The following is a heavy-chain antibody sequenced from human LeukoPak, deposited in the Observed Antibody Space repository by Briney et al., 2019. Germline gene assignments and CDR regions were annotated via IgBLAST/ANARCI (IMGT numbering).Heavy chain of an antibody. CDR1: GYTFTSYV. D-gene: IGHD3-3*01. Sequence: AAVKVSCKASGYTFTSYVINWVGQATGQGLEWMGWMNPNSGNTGYAQKFQGRVTMTRNTSISTAYMELSSLRSEDTAVYYCARGKEKRYYGFWSGHRYGMDVWGQGTTVTVSS. CDR2: MNPNSGNT. CDR3: ARGKEKRYYGFWSGHRYGMDV. J-gene: IGHJ6*02. V-gene: IGHV1-8*01.